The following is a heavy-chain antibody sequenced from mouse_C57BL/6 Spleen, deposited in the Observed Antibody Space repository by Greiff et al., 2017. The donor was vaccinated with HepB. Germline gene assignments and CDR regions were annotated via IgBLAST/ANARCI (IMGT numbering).Heavy chain of an antibody. V-gene: IGHV1-52*01. CDR3: ARAGDYGTRDFDV. D-gene: IGHD1-1*01. CDR2: IDPSDSET. Sequence: QVQLQQPGAELVRPGSSVKLSCKASGYTFTSYWMHWVKQRPIQGLEWIGNIDPSDSETHYNQKFKDKATLTVDKSSSTAYMQLSSLTSEDSAVYYCARAGDYGTRDFDVWGTGTTVTVSS. CDR1: GYTFTSYW. J-gene: IGHJ1*03.